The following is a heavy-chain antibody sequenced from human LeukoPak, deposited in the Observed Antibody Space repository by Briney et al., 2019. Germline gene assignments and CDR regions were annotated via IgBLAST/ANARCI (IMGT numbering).Heavy chain of an antibody. J-gene: IGHJ6*03. V-gene: IGHV3-48*01. CDR1: GFTFSSYS. D-gene: IGHD3-10*01. CDR2: ISSSSSTI. Sequence: SGGSLRLSCAAYGFTFSSYSMNWVRQAPGKGLEWVSYISSSSSTIYYADSVKGRFTISRDNDKNSLYLQMNSLRAEDTAVYYCAREELLWFGELLNYYYYYMDVWGKGTTVTVSS. CDR3: AREELLWFGELLNYYYYYMDV.